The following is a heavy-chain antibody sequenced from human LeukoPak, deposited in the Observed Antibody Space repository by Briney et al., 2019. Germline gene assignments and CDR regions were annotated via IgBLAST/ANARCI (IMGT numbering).Heavy chain of an antibody. CDR1: GYTFTGYY. Sequence: GALVKVSCKASGYTFTGYYMHWVRQAPGQGLEWMGWINPNSGGTNYAQKFQGRVTMTRDTSIGTAYMELSRLRSDDTAVYYCASLFHYDFWSGSDRDYYYGMDVWGQGTTVTVSS. J-gene: IGHJ6*02. D-gene: IGHD3-3*01. V-gene: IGHV1-2*02. CDR2: INPNSGGT. CDR3: ASLFHYDFWSGSDRDYYYGMDV.